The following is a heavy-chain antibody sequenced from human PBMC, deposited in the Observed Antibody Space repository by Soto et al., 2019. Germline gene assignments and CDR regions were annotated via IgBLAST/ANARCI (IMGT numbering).Heavy chain of an antibody. V-gene: IGHV3-48*01. D-gene: IGHD2-15*01. J-gene: IGHJ5*02. Sequence: GRSLRLSCPASGFTFSSYSMNWVRQAPGKGLEWVSYISSSSTTKYYADSVKGRFTISRDNAKNSLYLQMNSLRAEDTAVYYCARDGCSGSNCLNWFDPWGQGP. CDR2: ISSSSTTK. CDR1: GFTFSSYS. CDR3: ARDGCSGSNCLNWFDP.